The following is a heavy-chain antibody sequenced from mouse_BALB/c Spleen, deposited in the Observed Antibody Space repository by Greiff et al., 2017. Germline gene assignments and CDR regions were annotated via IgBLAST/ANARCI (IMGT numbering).Heavy chain of an antibody. J-gene: IGHJ3*01. CDR2: ISSGSSTI. Sequence: EVKVVESGGGLVQPGGSRKLSCAASGFTFSSFGMHWVRQAPEKGLEWVAYISSGSSTIYYADTVKGRFTISRDNPKNTLFLQMTSLRSEDTAMYYCARSSLSWFAYWGQGTLVTVSA. V-gene: IGHV5-17*02. CDR3: ARSSLSWFAY. CDR1: GFTFSSFG.